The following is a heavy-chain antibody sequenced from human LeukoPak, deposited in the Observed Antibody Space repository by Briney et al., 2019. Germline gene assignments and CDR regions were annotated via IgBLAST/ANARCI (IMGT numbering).Heavy chain of an antibody. D-gene: IGHD6-6*01. V-gene: IGHV1-69*13. Sequence: SVKLSCKASGGTFSSYAISWVRQAPGQGLEWVGGIIPIFGTANYAQKFQGRVTITADESTSTAYMELSSLRSEDTAVYYRARGGSIAARPYYYYGMDVWGQGTTVTVSS. CDR1: GGTFSSYA. CDR2: IIPIFGTA. CDR3: ARGGSIAARPYYYYGMDV. J-gene: IGHJ6*02.